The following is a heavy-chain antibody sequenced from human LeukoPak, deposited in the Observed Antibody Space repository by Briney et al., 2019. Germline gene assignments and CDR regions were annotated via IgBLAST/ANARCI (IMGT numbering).Heavy chain of an antibody. CDR3: ARRTYIHGDYAPGSVY. CDR2: IYYSGSI. Sequence: PSETLSLTCTVSTGSISSSSYYWGRIRQPPGKGLEWIGRIYYSGSIYYNPSLKRRVTISVDTAKNQFSLKLSSVTAADTAVYYCARRTYIHGDYAPGSVYWGQGTLVTVSS. D-gene: IGHD4-17*01. J-gene: IGHJ4*02. V-gene: IGHV4-39*01. CDR1: TGSISSSSYY.